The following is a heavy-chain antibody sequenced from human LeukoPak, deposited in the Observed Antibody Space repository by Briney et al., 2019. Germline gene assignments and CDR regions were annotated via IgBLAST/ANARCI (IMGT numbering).Heavy chain of an antibody. CDR3: ARDSREYSSSCSRGY. D-gene: IGHD6-13*01. Sequence: GGSLRLSCAASGFTFSSYSMNWVRQAPGKGLEWVSSVSSSSYIYYADSVKGRFTISRDNAKNSLYLQMNSLRAEDTAVYYCARDSREYSSSCSRGYWGQGTLVTVSS. V-gene: IGHV3-21*01. J-gene: IGHJ4*02. CDR1: GFTFSSYS. CDR2: VSSSSYI.